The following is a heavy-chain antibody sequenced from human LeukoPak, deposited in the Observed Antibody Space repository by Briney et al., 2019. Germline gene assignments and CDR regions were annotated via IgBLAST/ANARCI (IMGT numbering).Heavy chain of an antibody. CDR2: IYSSGST. CDR3: AREIGAFDI. Sequence: GGSLRLSCAPSGLPDRSNYMSWVRQAPGKGLEWVSVIYSSGSTYYADSVKGRFTISSDNSKPPLYLQMNSLRAEDTAVYYGAREIGAFDIWGQGTMVTVSS. V-gene: IGHV3-66*01. J-gene: IGHJ3*02. CDR1: GLPDRSNY.